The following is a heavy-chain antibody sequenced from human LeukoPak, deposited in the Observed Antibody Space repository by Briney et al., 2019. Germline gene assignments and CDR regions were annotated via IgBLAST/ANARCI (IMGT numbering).Heavy chain of an antibody. Sequence: GGSLRLSCAASGFIFSGSAMHWVRQASGKGLEWVGRIRNKANSYATAYAASVTGRFTISRDDSKNTAYLQMNSLKTEDTAVYYCTRHLERNGDYYYYYMDVWGKGTTVTVSS. CDR1: GFIFSGSA. CDR2: IRNKANSYAT. D-gene: IGHD1-1*01. V-gene: IGHV3-73*01. CDR3: TRHLERNGDYYYYYMDV. J-gene: IGHJ6*03.